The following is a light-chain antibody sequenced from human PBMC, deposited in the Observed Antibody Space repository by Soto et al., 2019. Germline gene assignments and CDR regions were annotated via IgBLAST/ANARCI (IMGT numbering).Light chain of an antibody. Sequence: QSALTQPPSASGSFGQSVTISCTGTSSDVGGYNYVSWYQQHPGKAPKLMIYEVSKRPSGVPDRFSGSKSGNTASLTVSGLQADDEADYYCSSYSGTNYHYVFGTGTQLTVL. V-gene: IGLV2-8*01. CDR3: SSYSGTNYHYV. J-gene: IGLJ1*01. CDR2: EVS. CDR1: SSDVGGYNY.